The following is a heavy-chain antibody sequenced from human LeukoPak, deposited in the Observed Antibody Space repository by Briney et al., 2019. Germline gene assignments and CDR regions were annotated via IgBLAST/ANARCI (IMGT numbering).Heavy chain of an antibody. J-gene: IGHJ1*01. CDR1: EYTLSCHY. Sequence: ASVKVSCKASEYTLSCHYMHWVRQAPGQGLEWMGWINPNSGGTIYVQNFQGRVTMTRDTSGTTVYMDLSSLRSDDTAVYYCARELSMVGGVPGGGFQHWGQGTLVIVSS. CDR2: INPNSGGT. V-gene: IGHV1-2*02. CDR3: ARELSMVGGVPGGGFQH. D-gene: IGHD3-10*01.